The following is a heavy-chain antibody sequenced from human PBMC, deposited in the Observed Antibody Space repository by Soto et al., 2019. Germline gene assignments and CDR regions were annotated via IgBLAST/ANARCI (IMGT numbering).Heavy chain of an antibody. Sequence: QVQLQESGPGLVKPSETLSLTCTVSGGSIGGYYWNWIRQPAGKRLEWIGEINHSGSTNYNPALQSRVTISVDTSKNQFSLKLSSVTAADTAVYYCARAVLQQLELDYWGQGTLVTVSS. CDR3: ARAVLQQLELDY. CDR2: INHSGST. V-gene: IGHV4-59*12. J-gene: IGHJ4*02. CDR1: GGSIGGYY. D-gene: IGHD6-13*01.